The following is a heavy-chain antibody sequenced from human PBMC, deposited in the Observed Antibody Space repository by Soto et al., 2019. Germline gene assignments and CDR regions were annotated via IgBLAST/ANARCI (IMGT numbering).Heavy chain of an antibody. D-gene: IGHD2-2*01. V-gene: IGHV3-23*01. CDR1: GFTFSSYA. J-gene: IGHJ4*02. CDR2: ISGSGGST. CDR3: ATQGDCSSTSCPN. Sequence: GSLRLSCAASGFTFSSYAMSWVRQAPGKGLEWVSAISGSGGSTYYADSVKGRFTISRDNSKNTLYLQMNSLRAEDTAVYYCATQGDCSSTSCPNWGQGTLVTVSS.